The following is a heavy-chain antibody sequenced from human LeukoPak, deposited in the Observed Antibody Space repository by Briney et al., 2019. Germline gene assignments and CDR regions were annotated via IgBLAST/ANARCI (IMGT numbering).Heavy chain of an antibody. Sequence: PGRSLRLSCAASGFTFSSYAMHWVRQAPGKGLEWVAVISYDGSNKYYADSVKGRFTISRDNSKNTLYLQMNSLRAEDTAVYYCARDLDANIWSGDMTNWFDPWGQGTLVTVS. CDR1: GFTFSSYA. V-gene: IGHV3-30*04. CDR2: ISYDGSNK. D-gene: IGHD2-15*01. J-gene: IGHJ5*02. CDR3: ARDLDANIWSGDMTNWFDP.